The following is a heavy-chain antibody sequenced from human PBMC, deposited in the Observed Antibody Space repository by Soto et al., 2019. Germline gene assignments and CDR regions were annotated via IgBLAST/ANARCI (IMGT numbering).Heavy chain of an antibody. D-gene: IGHD3-3*01. CDR1: GFTFSDYY. CDR2: ISSSGSTI. J-gene: IGHJ3*02. Sequence: GGSLRLSCAASGFTFSDYYMSWIRQAPGKGLEWVSYISSSGSTIYYADSVKGRFTISRDNAKNSLYLQMNSLRAEDTAVYYCAREASFITTFSAFDIWGQGTMVTVSS. V-gene: IGHV3-11*01. CDR3: AREASFITTFSAFDI.